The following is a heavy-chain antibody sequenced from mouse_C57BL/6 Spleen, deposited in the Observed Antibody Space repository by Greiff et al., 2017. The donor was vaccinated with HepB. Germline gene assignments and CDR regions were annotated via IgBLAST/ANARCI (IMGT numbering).Heavy chain of an antibody. CDR3: AREDAYYSNYLWFAY. CDR2: IYPGSGST. J-gene: IGHJ3*01. CDR1: GYTFTSYW. Sequence: VQLQQSGAELVKPGASVKMSCKASGYTFTSYWITWVKQRPGQGLEWIGDIYPGSGSTNYNEKFKSKATLTVDTSSSTAYMQLISLTSEDSAVYYCAREDAYYSNYLWFAYWGQGTLVTVSA. V-gene: IGHV1-55*01. D-gene: IGHD2-5*01.